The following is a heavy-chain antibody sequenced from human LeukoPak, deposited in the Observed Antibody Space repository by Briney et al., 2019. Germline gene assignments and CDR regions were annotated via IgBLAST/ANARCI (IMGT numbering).Heavy chain of an antibody. Sequence: GGSLRLSCAASGFTFSSYAMHGVRQAPGKGLEWVAVISYDGSNKYYADSVKGRFTISRDNSKNTLYLQMNSLRAEDTAVYYCARPPLRYSSSLNWFHPWGQGTLVTVSS. CDR2: ISYDGSNK. CDR1: GFTFSSYA. J-gene: IGHJ5*02. CDR3: ARPPLRYSSSLNWFHP. V-gene: IGHV3-30-3*01. D-gene: IGHD6-13*01.